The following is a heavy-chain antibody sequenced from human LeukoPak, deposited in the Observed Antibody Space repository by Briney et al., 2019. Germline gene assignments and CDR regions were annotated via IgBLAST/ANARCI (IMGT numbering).Heavy chain of an antibody. CDR3: ARRDSSSSRGVDYYGMDV. D-gene: IGHD6-6*01. CDR2: INHSGST. J-gene: IGHJ6*02. CDR1: GGSFSGYY. Sequence: SETLSLTCTVYGGSFSGYYWSWIRQPPGKGLEWIGEINHSGSTNYNPSLKSRVTISVDTSKNQFSLKLSSVTAADTAVYYCARRDSSSSRGVDYYGMDVWGQGTTVTVSS. V-gene: IGHV4-34*01.